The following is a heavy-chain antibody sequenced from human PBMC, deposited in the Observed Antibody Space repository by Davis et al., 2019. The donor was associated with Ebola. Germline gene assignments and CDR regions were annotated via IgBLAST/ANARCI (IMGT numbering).Heavy chain of an antibody. Sequence: SQTLSLTCAISGDSVSSNNAAWNWIRQSPSRGLEWLGRTYYRSKWYNDYAVSVKSRVTINADTSRNQLSLQLNSVTPEDTAVYYCARDESIAVAGPRGWFDPWGQGTLVTVSS. CDR1: GDSVSSNNAA. CDR2: TYYRSKWYN. V-gene: IGHV6-1*01. CDR3: ARDESIAVAGPRGWFDP. D-gene: IGHD6-19*01. J-gene: IGHJ5*02.